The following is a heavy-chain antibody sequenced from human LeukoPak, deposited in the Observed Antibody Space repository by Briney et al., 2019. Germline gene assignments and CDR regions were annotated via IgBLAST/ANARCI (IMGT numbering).Heavy chain of an antibody. V-gene: IGHV1-2*02. J-gene: IGHJ3*02. CDR3: ASFGWEGTFDI. Sequence: ASVRVPCKASGYTFTGYYIHWVRQAPGQGLEWMGWINPNSGGTNYAQNFQGRVTMTRDTSISTAYMDLSRLISDDTAVYYCASFGWEGTFDIWGQGTMVTVSS. D-gene: IGHD1-26*01. CDR2: INPNSGGT. CDR1: GYTFTGYY.